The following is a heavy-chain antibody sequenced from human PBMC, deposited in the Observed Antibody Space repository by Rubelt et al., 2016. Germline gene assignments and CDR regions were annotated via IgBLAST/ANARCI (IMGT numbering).Heavy chain of an antibody. D-gene: IGHD6-19*01. V-gene: IGHV3-21*01. Sequence: EVQLVESGGGLVKPGGSLRLSCAASGFTFSSYSMNWVRQAPGKGLEWVSSISSSSSYIYYADSVKGRFTISRDNAKNSLYLQMNSLRAEDTAVYYCARAENIAVAFDYWGQGTLVTVSS. CDR2: ISSSSSYI. CDR3: ARAENIAVAFDY. J-gene: IGHJ4*02. CDR1: GFTFSSYS.